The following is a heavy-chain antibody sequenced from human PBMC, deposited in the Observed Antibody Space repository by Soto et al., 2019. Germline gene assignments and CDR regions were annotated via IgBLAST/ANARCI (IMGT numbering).Heavy chain of an antibody. J-gene: IGHJ4*02. CDR1: GGTFSGYA. V-gene: IGHV1-69*13. CDR3: ARGPYSSSSFDY. Sequence: SVKVSCKASGGTFSGYAISWVRQAPGQGLEWMGGIIPIFGTANYAQKFQGRVTITADESTSTAYMELSSLRSEDTAVYYCARGPYSSSSFDYWGQGTLVTVSS. D-gene: IGHD6-6*01. CDR2: IIPIFGTA.